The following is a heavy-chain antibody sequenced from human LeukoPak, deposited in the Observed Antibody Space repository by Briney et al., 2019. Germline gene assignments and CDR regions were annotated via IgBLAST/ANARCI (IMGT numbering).Heavy chain of an antibody. Sequence: GGSLRLSCAASGFTFSRDSMNWVRQTPGKGLEWVSSITTSSSYMFYADSVRGRFTISRDNAENSLYLQMNSLRDEDTAVYYCARDPYSGGYGAYYYYMDVWGKGTTVTVSS. CDR1: GFTFSRDS. D-gene: IGHD6-19*01. V-gene: IGHV3-21*01. CDR2: ITTSSSYM. J-gene: IGHJ6*03. CDR3: ARDPYSGGYGAYYYYMDV.